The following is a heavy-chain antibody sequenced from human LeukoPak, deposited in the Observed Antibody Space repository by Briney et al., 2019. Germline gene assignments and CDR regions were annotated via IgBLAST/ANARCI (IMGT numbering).Heavy chain of an antibody. J-gene: IGHJ4*02. D-gene: IGHD3-10*01. CDR1: GYTFTGYY. Sequence: RRASVKVSCKASGYTFTGYYMHWVRQAPGQGLEWMGWINPNSGGTNYAQKFQGRVTMTRDTSISTAYMELSRLRSDDTAVYYCARSSHPPLWYFDYWGQGTLVTVSS. CDR3: ARSSHPPLWYFDY. V-gene: IGHV1-2*02. CDR2: INPNSGGT.